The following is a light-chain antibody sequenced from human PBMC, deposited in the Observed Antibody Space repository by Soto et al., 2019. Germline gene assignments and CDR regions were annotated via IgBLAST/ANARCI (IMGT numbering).Light chain of an antibody. V-gene: IGLV2-14*03. CDR1: ASDF. Sequence: QSVLTQPASVSGSPGQSITISCTGSASDFVSWYQQHPGKAPELMIYDVSNRPSGVSIRFSGSKSGNTASLTISGLQAEDEADYYCSSYTSRSTVVFGGGTKVTVL. J-gene: IGLJ2*01. CDR2: DVS. CDR3: SSYTSRSTVV.